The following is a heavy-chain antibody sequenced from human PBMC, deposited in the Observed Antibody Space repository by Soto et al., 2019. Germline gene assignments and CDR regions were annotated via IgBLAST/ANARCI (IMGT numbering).Heavy chain of an antibody. V-gene: IGHV3-23*01. D-gene: IGHD1-26*01. CDR2: ISGSGGST. CDR3: AKDPGSYYYFDY. J-gene: IGHJ4*02. CDR1: GFTFSSYA. Sequence: GGSLRLSCAASGFTFSSYAMSWVRQAPGKGLEWVSAISGSGGSTYYADSVKGRFTISRDNSKNTLYLQMNSLRAEDTAVYYGAKDPGSYYYFDYWGQGTLVAVSS.